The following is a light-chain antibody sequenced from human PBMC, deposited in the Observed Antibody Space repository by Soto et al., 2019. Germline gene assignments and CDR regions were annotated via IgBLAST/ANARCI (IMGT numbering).Light chain of an antibody. J-gene: IGKJ4*01. CDR2: DAS. V-gene: IGKV1-39*01. CDR1: QNIGTY. Sequence: DIQMTQSPSSLSASVGDRVTVSCRASQNIGTYLNLYQQKSGKAPEVLISDASNLQSGVPSRFSGSGSGTDFTLTISSLQPEDSATYYCQQSYNTPLTFGGGTKVEI. CDR3: QQSYNTPLT.